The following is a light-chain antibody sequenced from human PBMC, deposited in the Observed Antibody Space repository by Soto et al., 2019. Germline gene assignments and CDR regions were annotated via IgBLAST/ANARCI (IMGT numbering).Light chain of an antibody. J-gene: IGKJ4*01. CDR2: GTS. CDR1: QSVGRS. Sequence: ENVLTQSPATLSLSPGEGATLSCRASQSVGRSLAWYQQKPGQAPRLLIYGTSARATGIPATFSGSGSGTEFTLTISSLQSEDFAIYYCQQYDNWPSVTFGGGTKVDIK. V-gene: IGKV3-15*01. CDR3: QQYDNWPSVT.